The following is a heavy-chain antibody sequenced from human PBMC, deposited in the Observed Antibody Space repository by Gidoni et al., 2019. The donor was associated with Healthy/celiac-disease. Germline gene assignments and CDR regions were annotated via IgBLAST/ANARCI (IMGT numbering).Heavy chain of an antibody. Sequence: IGYIYYSGSTYCNPSLKSRVTISVDTSKNQFSLKLSSVTAADTAVYYCATLAARIDYWGQGTLVTVSS. J-gene: IGHJ4*02. D-gene: IGHD6-6*01. CDR3: ATLAARIDY. CDR2: IYYSGST. V-gene: IGHV4-31*02.